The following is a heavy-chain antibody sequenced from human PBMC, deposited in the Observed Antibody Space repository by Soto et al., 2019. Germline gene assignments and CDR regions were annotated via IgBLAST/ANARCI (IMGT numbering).Heavy chain of an antibody. CDR3: ARDRGYSSSWYEWFDP. Sequence: PSETLSLTCTVSGGSISSYYWSWIRQPPGKGLEWIGYIYYSGSTNYNPSLKSRVTISVDTSKNQFSLKLSSVTAADTAVYYCARDRGYSSSWYEWFDPWGQGTLVTVSS. D-gene: IGHD6-13*01. V-gene: IGHV4-59*01. CDR2: IYYSGST. CDR1: GGSISSYY. J-gene: IGHJ5*02.